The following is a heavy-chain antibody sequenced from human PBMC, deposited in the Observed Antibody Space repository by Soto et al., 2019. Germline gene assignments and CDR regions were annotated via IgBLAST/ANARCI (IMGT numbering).Heavy chain of an antibody. V-gene: IGHV3-30*03. CDR1: GFTFSSYG. D-gene: IGHD3-9*01. Sequence: GRSLRLSCAASGFTFSSYGMHWVSQTPGKGLEWVAVISYDGSNKYYADSVKGRFTISRDNSKNTLYLQMNSLRAEDTAVYYCARIPTYYDILTGYEIDYWGQGTLVTVSS. J-gene: IGHJ4*02. CDR3: ARIPTYYDILTGYEIDY. CDR2: ISYDGSNK.